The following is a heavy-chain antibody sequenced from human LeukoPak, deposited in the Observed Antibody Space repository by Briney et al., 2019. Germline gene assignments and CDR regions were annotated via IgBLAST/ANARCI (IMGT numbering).Heavy chain of an antibody. V-gene: IGHV1-69*13. CDR3: AIDNY. D-gene: IGHD5-24*01. CDR2: VIPSFRAP. CDR1: GGTFSNSG. J-gene: IGHJ4*02. Sequence: SVKVSCKASGGTFSNSGINWVRQAPGQGLEWVGGVIPSFRAPNYAPKFQGRVKISADESTTTAYMEMSSLRSEDTAFYYCAIDNYWGQGTLVTVSS.